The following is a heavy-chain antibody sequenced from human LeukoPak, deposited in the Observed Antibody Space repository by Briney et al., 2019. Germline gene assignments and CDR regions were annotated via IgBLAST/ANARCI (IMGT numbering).Heavy chain of an antibody. Sequence: PGGSLRLSCAASGFIFSSYWMSWVRQAPGKGLEWVASIKQDGSEKYYVDSVKGRFTLSRDNAKNSLYLQMNSLRAEDTAVYYCARDTYCTNGVCSHDAFDIWGQGTMVTVSS. V-gene: IGHV3-7*01. CDR2: IKQDGSEK. CDR3: ARDTYCTNGVCSHDAFDI. J-gene: IGHJ3*02. CDR1: GFIFSSYW. D-gene: IGHD2-8*01.